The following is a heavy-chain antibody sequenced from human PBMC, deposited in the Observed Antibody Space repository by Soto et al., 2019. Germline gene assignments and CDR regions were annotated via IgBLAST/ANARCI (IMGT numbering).Heavy chain of an antibody. Sequence: KTSETLSLTCAVSGGSISSGGYSWSWIRQPPGKGLEWIGYIYHSGSTYYNPSLKSRVTISVDRSKNQFSLKLSSVTAADTAVYYCARAVVATRGYYYGMDVWGQGTTVTVSS. CDR1: GGSISSGGYS. J-gene: IGHJ6*02. V-gene: IGHV4-30-2*01. CDR3: ARAVVATRGYYYGMDV. D-gene: IGHD5-12*01. CDR2: IYHSGST.